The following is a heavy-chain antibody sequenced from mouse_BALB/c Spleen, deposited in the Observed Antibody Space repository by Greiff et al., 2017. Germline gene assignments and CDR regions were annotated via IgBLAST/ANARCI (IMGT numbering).Heavy chain of an antibody. V-gene: IGHV1-69*02. CDR3: TRRGAGTGYFDY. Sequence: QVQLQQPGAELVRPGASVKLSCKASGYTFTSYWINWVKQRPGQGLEWIGNIYPSDSYTNYNQKFKDKATLTVDKSSSTAYMQLSSPTSEDSAVYYCTRRGAGTGYFDYWGQGTTLTVSS. J-gene: IGHJ2*01. CDR2: IYPSDSYT. D-gene: IGHD4-1*01. CDR1: GYTFTSYW.